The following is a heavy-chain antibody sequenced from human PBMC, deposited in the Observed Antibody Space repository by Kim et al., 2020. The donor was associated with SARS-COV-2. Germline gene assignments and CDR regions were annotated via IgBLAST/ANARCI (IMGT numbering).Heavy chain of an antibody. V-gene: IGHV3-30*04. Sequence: GGSLRLSCAASGFTFSSYSIHWVRQAPGKGLEWVTFISYDGNNKYYADSVKGRFTISRDNSKNTLYLQMNSLRAEDTAVYYCAREAMASLWNAFDIWGQGTMVTVSS. CDR2: ISYDGNNK. CDR1: GFTFSSYS. J-gene: IGHJ3*02. D-gene: IGHD3-3*01. CDR3: AREAMASLWNAFDI.